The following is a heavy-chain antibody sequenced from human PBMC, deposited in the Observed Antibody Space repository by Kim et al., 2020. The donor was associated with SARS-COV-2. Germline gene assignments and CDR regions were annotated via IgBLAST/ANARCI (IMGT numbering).Heavy chain of an antibody. Sequence: SETLSLTCTVSGGSISSYYWSWIRQPPGKGLEWIGYIYYSGSTNYNPSPKSRVTISVDTSKNQFSLKLSSVTAADTAVYYCARAHGVYYGGNYGWFDPWG. J-gene: IGHJ5*02. CDR2: IYYSGST. CDR3: ARAHGVYYGGNYGWFDP. D-gene: IGHD4-17*01. V-gene: IGHV4-59*01. CDR1: GGSISSYY.